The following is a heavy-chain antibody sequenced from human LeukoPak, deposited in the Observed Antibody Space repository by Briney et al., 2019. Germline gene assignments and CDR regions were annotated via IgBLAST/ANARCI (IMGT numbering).Heavy chain of an antibody. CDR3: AKDIGSSYPGFRFDY. Sequence: GGSLRLSCAASGFTFNHYAMHWVRQAPGKGLQWVSGISWNSGSIGYGDSVKGRFTISRDNAKNSLYLQMNSLRAEDTASYYCAKDIGSSYPGFRFDYWGQGTLVTVSS. J-gene: IGHJ4*02. V-gene: IGHV3-9*01. CDR1: GFTFNHYA. D-gene: IGHD3-22*01. CDR2: ISWNSGSI.